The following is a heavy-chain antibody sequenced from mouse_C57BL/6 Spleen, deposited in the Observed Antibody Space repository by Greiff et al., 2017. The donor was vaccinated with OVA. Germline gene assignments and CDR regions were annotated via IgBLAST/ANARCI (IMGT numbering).Heavy chain of an antibody. D-gene: IGHD3-1*01. Sequence: VQLQQPGAELVKPGASVKMSCKASGYTFTSYWITWVKQRPGQGLEWIGDIYPGSGSTNYNEKFKSKATLTVDKSSSTAYMQLSSLTSEDSAVYYCARRADPLYYYAMDYWGQGTSVTVSS. CDR3: ARRADPLYYYAMDY. J-gene: IGHJ4*01. CDR2: IYPGSGST. V-gene: IGHV1-55*01. CDR1: GYTFTSYW.